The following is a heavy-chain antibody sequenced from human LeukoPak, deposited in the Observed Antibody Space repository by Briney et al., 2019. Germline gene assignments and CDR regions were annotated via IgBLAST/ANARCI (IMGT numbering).Heavy chain of an antibody. CDR3: ASETYNWNSFDY. CDR1: GGSFSGYY. Sequence: SETLSLTCAVYGGSFSGYYWSWIRQPPRKGLEWIGSIYYSGSTYYNPSLKSRVTISVDTSKNQFSLKLSSVTAADTAVYYCASETYNWNSFDYWGQGTLVTVSS. V-gene: IGHV4-34*01. D-gene: IGHD1-7*01. CDR2: IYYSGST. J-gene: IGHJ4*02.